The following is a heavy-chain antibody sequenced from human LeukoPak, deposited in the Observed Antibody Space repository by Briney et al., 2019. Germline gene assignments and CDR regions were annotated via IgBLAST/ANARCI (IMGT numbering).Heavy chain of an antibody. CDR1: GFTFDNYP. V-gene: IGHV3-23*01. CDR3: AATLDWSYFDF. CDR2: ISAGADST. D-gene: IGHD1-1*01. J-gene: IGHJ4*02. Sequence: GGSLRLSCTASGFTFDNYPMTWVRQAPGKGLEWVSGISAGADSTFFADSVKGRFTISRDNSKNTLFLQMNSLRAEDTAIYYCAATLDWSYFDFGGQGTLVTVSP.